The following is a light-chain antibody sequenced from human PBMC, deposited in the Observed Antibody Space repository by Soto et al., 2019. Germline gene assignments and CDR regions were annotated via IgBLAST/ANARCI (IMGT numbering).Light chain of an antibody. J-gene: IGKJ1*01. Sequence: DIQMIQSPSSLPASVGDRVTITCRASQSISSYLNWYQQKPGKAPKLLIYAASSLQSGVPSRFSGSGSGTDFTLTISSLQPEDFATYYCQQSYSTPRTFGQGTKVDIK. V-gene: IGKV1-39*01. CDR2: AAS. CDR1: QSISSY. CDR3: QQSYSTPRT.